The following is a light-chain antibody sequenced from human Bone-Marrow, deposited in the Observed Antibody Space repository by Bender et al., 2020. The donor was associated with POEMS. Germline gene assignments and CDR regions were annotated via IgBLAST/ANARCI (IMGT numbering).Light chain of an antibody. CDR1: TSDVGAYNL. Sequence: QSALTQPASVSGSPGQSITISCTGSTSDVGAYNLVSWYQQQPGKAPKLIISEGSKRPSGVSNRFSGSKSGDTASLTISGLQAEDEANYYCCSYTSSGTFVFGGGTKLTVL. CDR2: EGS. CDR3: CSYTSSGTFV. V-gene: IGLV2-23*03. J-gene: IGLJ2*01.